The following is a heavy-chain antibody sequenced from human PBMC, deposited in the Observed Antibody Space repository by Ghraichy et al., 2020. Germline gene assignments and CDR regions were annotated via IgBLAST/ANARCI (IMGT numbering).Heavy chain of an antibody. D-gene: IGHD1-26*01. CDR2: IYYTGST. V-gene: IGHV4-59*01. Sequence: SETLSLTCAVSGGSISNYYWTWIRQPPGKGLEWIGYIYYTGSTKYNPSLKSRVTISVDTSKNQFSLNLTSVTAADTAVYYCARALVGATMYYFDYWGQGTLVTVSS. CDR3: ARALVGATMYYFDY. J-gene: IGHJ4*02. CDR1: GGSISNYY.